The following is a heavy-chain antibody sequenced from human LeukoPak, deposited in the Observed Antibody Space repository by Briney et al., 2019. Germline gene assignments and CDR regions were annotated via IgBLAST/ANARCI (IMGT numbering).Heavy chain of an antibody. J-gene: IGHJ4*02. V-gene: IGHV4-59*01. CDR1: GGSFSTYS. Sequence: TSETLSLTCTVSGGSFSTYSWSWIRQPPGKGLEWIGSIYYSGSTDYNPSFKSRVTMSLDTSKNQFSLNLISVTAADTAVYYCARAVITLGAAVAKGFDCWGQGTLVTVSS. D-gene: IGHD3-10*01. CDR2: IYYSGST. CDR3: ARAVITLGAAVAKGFDC.